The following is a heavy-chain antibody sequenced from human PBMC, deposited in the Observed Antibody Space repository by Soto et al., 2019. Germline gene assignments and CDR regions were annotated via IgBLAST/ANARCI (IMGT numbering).Heavy chain of an antibody. CDR2: ISYDGSNK. CDR1: GFTFSSYA. CDR3: ARDGGYCSSTSCQYYYYYGMDV. Sequence: PVGSLRLSCAASGFTFSSYAMHWVRQAPGKGLEWVAVISYDGSNKYYADSVKGRFTISRDNSKNTLYLQMNSLRAEDTAVYYCARDGGYCSSTSCQYYYYYGMDVWGQGTTVTVSS. V-gene: IGHV3-30-3*01. D-gene: IGHD2-2*01. J-gene: IGHJ6*02.